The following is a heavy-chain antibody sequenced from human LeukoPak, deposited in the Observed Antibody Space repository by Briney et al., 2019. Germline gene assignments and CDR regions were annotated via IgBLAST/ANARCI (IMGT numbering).Heavy chain of an antibody. D-gene: IGHD2-2*01. CDR2: IPYDGSNK. J-gene: IGHJ5*02. CDR3: ARDMVVVPAGNFPANWFDP. V-gene: IGHV3-30*04. Sequence: GGSLRLSCAASGFTFSSYAMHWVRQAPGKGLEWVAVIPYDGSNKYYAASVKGRFTISRDNSKNTVYLQMNSLRAEDTAVYYCARDMVVVPAGNFPANWFDPWGQGTLVTVSS. CDR1: GFTFSSYA.